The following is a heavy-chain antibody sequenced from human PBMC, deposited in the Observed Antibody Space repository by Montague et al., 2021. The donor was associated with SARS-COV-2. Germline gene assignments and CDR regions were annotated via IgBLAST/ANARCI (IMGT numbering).Heavy chain of an antibody. Sequence: SLRLSCAASGFTFSSYDMHWVRQAPGKGLEWVAVIWYDGSNQYYGDSVKGRFTISRDNSKNTLYLQMNSLRAEDAAVYYCASEYSAPGWFGEYNRYGMDVWGQGTPVTVSS. V-gene: IGHV3-33*08. CDR2: IWYDGSNQ. D-gene: IGHD3-10*01. J-gene: IGHJ6*02. CDR3: ASEYSAPGWFGEYNRYGMDV. CDR1: GFTFSSYD.